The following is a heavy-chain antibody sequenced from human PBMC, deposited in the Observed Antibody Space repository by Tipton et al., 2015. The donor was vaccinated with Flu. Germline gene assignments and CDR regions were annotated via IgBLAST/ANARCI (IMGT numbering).Heavy chain of an antibody. CDR3: ASKVANWGVWEPLDY. V-gene: IGHV4-34*01. CDR2: INHSGTT. D-gene: IGHD7-27*01. CDR1: GHSISSGYY. Sequence: TLSLTCTVSGHSISSGYYWSWIRQPPGKGLEWVGEINHSGTTNYNPSLTSRVTVSADTSKKQFSLKLTSVTAADTAVYYCASKVANWGVWEPLDYWGHGTLVTVSS. J-gene: IGHJ4*01.